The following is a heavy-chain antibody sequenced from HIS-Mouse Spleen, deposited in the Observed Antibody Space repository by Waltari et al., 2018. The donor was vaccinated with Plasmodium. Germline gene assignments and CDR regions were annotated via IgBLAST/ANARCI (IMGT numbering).Heavy chain of an antibody. Sequence: QVQLQESGPGLVKPSQTLSLTCTVAGGSISSGAYYWSWIRQHPGKGLEWIGYIDYSGSTYYSPCPKSRVAISVDTSKNQCSLNLGAVTAADTAGYYCVRWVGNWFDPWGQGTLVTVSS. V-gene: IGHV4-31*03. D-gene: IGHD1-26*01. CDR1: GGSISSGAYY. CDR2: IDYSGST. CDR3: VRWVGNWFDP. J-gene: IGHJ5*02.